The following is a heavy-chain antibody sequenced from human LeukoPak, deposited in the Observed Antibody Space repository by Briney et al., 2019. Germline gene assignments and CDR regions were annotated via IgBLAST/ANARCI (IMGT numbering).Heavy chain of an antibody. Sequence: PSETLSLTCTVSGGSISSYYWNWIRQPPGKGLEWIGYIYYSGSTKYNPSLKSRVTISVDTSKNQLSLKLSSVTAADTAVYFCARDLWGGDVYYGVDVWGQGTTVTVSS. CDR3: ARDLWGGDVYYGVDV. CDR1: GGSISSYY. J-gene: IGHJ6*02. CDR2: IYYSGST. V-gene: IGHV4-59*01. D-gene: IGHD2-21*02.